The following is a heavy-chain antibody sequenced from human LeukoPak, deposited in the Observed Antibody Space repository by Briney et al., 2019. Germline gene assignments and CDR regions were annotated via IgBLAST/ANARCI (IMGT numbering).Heavy chain of an antibody. J-gene: IGHJ5*02. V-gene: IGHV1-69*01. CDR2: VIPIFGTA. CDR3: ARDRDRWSSGSYNWFDP. Sequence: SVKVSCKASGGTVSSYAISWVRQAPGQGLEWMGGVIPIFGTANYAQKFQGRVTITADESTSTAYMELSSLRSEDTAVYFCARDRDRWSSGSYNWFDPWGQGTLVTVSS. D-gene: IGHD6-19*01. CDR1: GGTVSSYA.